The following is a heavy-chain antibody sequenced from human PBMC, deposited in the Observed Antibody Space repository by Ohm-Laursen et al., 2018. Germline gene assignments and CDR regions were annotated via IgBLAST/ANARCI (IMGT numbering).Heavy chain of an antibody. Sequence: TLSLTCTVSGAPISTHYWSWIQQPPGKGLEWIGYIYYSGTTNYNPSLKSRVTISLNTSKNQFSLKLSSVTAADTAVYYCARRGHAFDIWGQGTMVTVSS. J-gene: IGHJ3*02. V-gene: IGHV4-59*11. CDR2: IYYSGTT. CDR3: ARRGHAFDI. CDR1: GAPISTHY.